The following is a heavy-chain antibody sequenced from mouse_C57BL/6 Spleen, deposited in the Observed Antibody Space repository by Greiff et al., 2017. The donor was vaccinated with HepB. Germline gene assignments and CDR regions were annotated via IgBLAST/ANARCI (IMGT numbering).Heavy chain of an antibody. CDR2: IDPSDSYT. J-gene: IGHJ4*01. CDR1: GYTFTSYW. Sequence: QVQLKQPGAELVRPGTSVKLSCKASGYTFTSYWMHWVKQRPGQGLEWIGVIDPSDSYTNYNQKFKGKATLTVDTSSSTAYMQLSSLTSEDSAVYYCARERGPLYAMDYWGQGTSVTVSS. CDR3: ARERGPLYAMDY. V-gene: IGHV1-59*01.